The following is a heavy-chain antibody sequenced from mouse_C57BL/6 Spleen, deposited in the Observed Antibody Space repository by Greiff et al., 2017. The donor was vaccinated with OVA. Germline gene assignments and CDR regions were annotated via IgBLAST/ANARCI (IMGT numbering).Heavy chain of an antibody. D-gene: IGHD2-3*01. CDR1: GYAFSSSW. CDR2: IYPGDGDT. V-gene: IGHV1-82*01. CDR3: ARRGYDYAMDY. Sequence: VQRVESGPELVKPGASVKISCKASGYAFSSSWMNWVKQRPGKGLEWIGRIYPGDGDTNYNGKFKGKATLTADKSSSTAYMQLSSLTSEDSAVYFGARRGYDYAMDYWGQGTSVTVSS. J-gene: IGHJ4*01.